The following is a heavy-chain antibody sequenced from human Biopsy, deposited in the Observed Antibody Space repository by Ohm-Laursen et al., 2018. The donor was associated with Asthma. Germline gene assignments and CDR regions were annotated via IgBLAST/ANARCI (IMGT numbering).Heavy chain of an antibody. CDR1: GDSISSYH. Sequence: TLSLTCTVSGDSISSYHWSWIRQPPGKGLEWIGYVFYGGATNYNPSLKSRVTISVDTSKNQFFLRLSSVTAADTAVYYCARDFVDSAMDYFDYWGQGTLVTVSS. D-gene: IGHD5-18*01. CDR3: ARDFVDSAMDYFDY. J-gene: IGHJ4*02. CDR2: VFYGGAT. V-gene: IGHV4-59*01.